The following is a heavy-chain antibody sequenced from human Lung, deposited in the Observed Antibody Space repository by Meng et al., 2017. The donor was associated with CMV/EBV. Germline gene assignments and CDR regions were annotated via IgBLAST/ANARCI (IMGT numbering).Heavy chain of an antibody. D-gene: IGHD3-3*01. Sequence: GGSLRLSXAASGFTFSSYGMHWVRQAPGKGLEWVAFIRYDGSNKYYADSVKGRFTISRDNSKNTLYLQMNSLRAEDTAVYYCARDRGNDFWRTKGYFDLWGRGTLVTVSS. CDR3: ARDRGNDFWRTKGYFDL. CDR2: IRYDGSNK. CDR1: GFTFSSYG. V-gene: IGHV3-30*02. J-gene: IGHJ2*01.